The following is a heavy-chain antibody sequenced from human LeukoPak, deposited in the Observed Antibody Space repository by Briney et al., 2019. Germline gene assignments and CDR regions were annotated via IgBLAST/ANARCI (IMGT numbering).Heavy chain of an antibody. V-gene: IGHV3-7*03. Sequence: GGSLRLSCAGTGFTFSNYWMNWVRQAPGKGLEWVANIKEDGSRINYVDSVKGRFTISRDNAKNSLYLQMNSLRAEDTALYYCAKDRGLKTYYFDYWGQGTLVTVSS. CDR2: IKEDGSRI. CDR1: GFTFSNYW. CDR3: AKDRGLKTYYFDY. D-gene: IGHD3-10*01. J-gene: IGHJ4*02.